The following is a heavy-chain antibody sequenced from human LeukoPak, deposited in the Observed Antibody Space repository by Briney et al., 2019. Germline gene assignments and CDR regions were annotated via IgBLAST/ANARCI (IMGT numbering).Heavy chain of an antibody. J-gene: IGHJ3*02. CDR3: ARDLTVVTDYDAFDI. CDR1: GYTFTSYG. Sequence: ASVKVSCMASGYTFTSYGISWVRQAPGQGLEWMGWISAYNGNTNYAQKLQGRVTMTTDTSTSTAYMELRSLRSDDTAVYYCARDLTVVTDYDAFDIWGQGTMVTVSS. D-gene: IGHD4-23*01. V-gene: IGHV1-18*01. CDR2: ISAYNGNT.